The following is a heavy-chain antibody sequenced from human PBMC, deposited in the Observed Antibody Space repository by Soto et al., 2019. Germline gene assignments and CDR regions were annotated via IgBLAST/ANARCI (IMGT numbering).Heavy chain of an antibody. CDR2: ISGGGGST. CDR3: ARAAGYFYNPFDY. J-gene: IGHJ4*02. D-gene: IGHD2-2*03. V-gene: IGHV3-23*01. CDR1: GFTFASNS. Sequence: GGSLKLSCGASGFTFASNSMSWVRQAPGQGLEWVSGISGGGGSTYYPDSVKGRFTITRDNSKNTLYLQMFSLRADDTAVYYCARAAGYFYNPFDYWGQGTLVTVSS.